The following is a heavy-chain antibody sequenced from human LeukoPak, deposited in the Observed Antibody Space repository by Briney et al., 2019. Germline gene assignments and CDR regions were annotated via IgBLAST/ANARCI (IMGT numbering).Heavy chain of an antibody. V-gene: IGHV1-69*05. J-gene: IGHJ4*02. D-gene: IGHD5-12*01. CDR3: ARSFGYSGYDCDY. CDR2: IIPIFGTA. CDR1: GYTFTGYY. Sequence: SVKVSCKASGYTFTGYYMHWVRQAPGQGLEWMGGIIPIFGTANYAQKFQGRVTITTDESTSTAYMELSSLRSEDTAVYYCARSFGYSGYDCDYWGQGTLVTVSS.